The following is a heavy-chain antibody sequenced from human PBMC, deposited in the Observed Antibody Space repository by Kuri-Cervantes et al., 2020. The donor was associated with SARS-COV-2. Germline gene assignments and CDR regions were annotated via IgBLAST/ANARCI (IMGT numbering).Heavy chain of an antibody. CDR2: IKQDGSEK. Sequence: GGSLRLSCAASGFTFSSYWMSWVRQAPGEGLEWVANIKQDGSEKYYVDSVKGRFTISRDNAKNSLYLQMNSPRAEDTAVYYCAREAFGYCSGGSCYSHYWGQGTLVTVSS. J-gene: IGHJ4*02. V-gene: IGHV3-7*01. CDR3: AREAFGYCSGGSCYSHY. D-gene: IGHD2-15*01. CDR1: GFTFSSYW.